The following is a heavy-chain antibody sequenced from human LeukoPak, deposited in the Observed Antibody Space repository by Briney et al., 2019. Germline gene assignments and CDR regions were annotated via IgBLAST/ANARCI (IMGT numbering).Heavy chain of an antibody. V-gene: IGHV4-39*07. D-gene: IGHD2-8*01. CDR1: GGSISSSSYY. Sequence: SETLSLTCTVSGGSISSSSYYWGWIRQPPGKGLEWIGSIYYSGSTYYSPSLKSRVTISVDTSKNQFSLKLSSVTAADTAVYYCARGSPYCTNGVCYPRYYYYYMDVWGKGTTVTVSS. J-gene: IGHJ6*03. CDR2: IYYSGST. CDR3: ARGSPYCTNGVCYPRYYYYYMDV.